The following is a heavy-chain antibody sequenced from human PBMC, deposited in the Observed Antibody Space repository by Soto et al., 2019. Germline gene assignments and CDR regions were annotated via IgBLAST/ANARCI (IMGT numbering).Heavy chain of an antibody. D-gene: IGHD3-16*01. Sequence: GASVKDSCKASGYTFTGDYMPWVRQAPGQALECIGWVNPNSGGTSFAQQLQGRVTMTTDTSISTAYLDLSGLRSDDTAVYFCARDGQAMFTVANPRDYYYYDLDVGGQGTAVTVSS. V-gene: IGHV1-2*02. J-gene: IGHJ6*02. CDR1: GYTFTGDY. CDR3: ARDGQAMFTVANPRDYYYYDLDV. CDR2: VNPNSGGT.